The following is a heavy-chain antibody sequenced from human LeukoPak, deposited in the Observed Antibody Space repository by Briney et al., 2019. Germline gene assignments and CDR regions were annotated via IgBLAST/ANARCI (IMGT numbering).Heavy chain of an antibody. CDR1: GLTFSHHW. V-gene: IGHV3-74*01. Sequence: GGSLRLSCVVSGLTFSHHWIHLVRQVPGKGLVWVSNISNEGSDTRYADSVKGRFTISRDNAKNTVYLQMNSLRAEDAALYFCATKAGDFQERVSLDYWGQGTLVTVSS. CDR2: ISNEGSDT. CDR3: ATKAGDFQERVSLDY. J-gene: IGHJ4*02. D-gene: IGHD1-1*01.